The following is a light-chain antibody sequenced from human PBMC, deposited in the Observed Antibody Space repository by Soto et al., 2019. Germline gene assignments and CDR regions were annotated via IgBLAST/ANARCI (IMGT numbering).Light chain of an antibody. J-gene: IGLJ1*01. CDR1: SSDVGGYNY. CDR3: HSYTSSNTLV. V-gene: IGLV2-14*03. Sequence: QSALTQPASVSGSPGQSITISCTGTSSDVGGYNYVSWYQQHPGKAPKLLIYEVTYRPSGVSNRFSGSKSGNTASLTISGLQAEDEADYYCHSYTSSNTLVFGAGTKLTVL. CDR2: EVT.